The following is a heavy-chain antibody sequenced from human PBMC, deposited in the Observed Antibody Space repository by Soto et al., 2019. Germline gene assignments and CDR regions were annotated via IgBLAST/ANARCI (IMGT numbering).Heavy chain of an antibody. CDR1: GFTFSSCA. Sequence: PGGSLRLSCAASGFTFSSCAMHWVSQVPGKGLEWLAVVSHDGSLYPYADSVKGRFSISRDNSRKTLYLQMNSLRPEDTAVYYCVKDRSDTWSFDYWGQGTLVTVS. V-gene: IGHV3-30*18. D-gene: IGHD2-8*02. CDR3: VKDRSDTWSFDY. CDR2: VSHDGSLY. J-gene: IGHJ4*02.